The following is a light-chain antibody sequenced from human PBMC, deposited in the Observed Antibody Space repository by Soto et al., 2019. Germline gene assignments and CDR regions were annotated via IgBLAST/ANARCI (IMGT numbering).Light chain of an antibody. CDR3: QQFNSYPVT. J-gene: IGKJ4*01. Sequence: AIQLTQSPSSLSASVGDRVTISCRASQGISSALAWYQQKPGKAPKLLIYDASSLESGVPSRFSGSGSGTDFTLTISSLQPADFATYYCQQFNSYPVTFGGGTKVEIK. V-gene: IGKV1-13*02. CDR1: QGISSA. CDR2: DAS.